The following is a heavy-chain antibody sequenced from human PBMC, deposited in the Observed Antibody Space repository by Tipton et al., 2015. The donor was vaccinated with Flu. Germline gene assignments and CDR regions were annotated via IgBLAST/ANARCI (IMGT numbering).Heavy chain of an antibody. D-gene: IGHD3-3*02. J-gene: IGHJ5*02. Sequence: SLRLSCEASVFNFNEYWMTWVRHTPGKGLDWVANISPDGSEKYYGDSVGGRFTISRDNDKNSVDLQMNSLRVEDTAVYYCARSPRGIFGVLIDRWGQGARVTVAS. CDR1: VFNFNEYW. V-gene: IGHV3-7*01. CDR2: ISPDGSEK. CDR3: ARSPRGIFGVLIDR.